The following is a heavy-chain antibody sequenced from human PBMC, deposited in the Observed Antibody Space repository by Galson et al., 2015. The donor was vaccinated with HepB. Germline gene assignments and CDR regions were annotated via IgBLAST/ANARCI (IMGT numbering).Heavy chain of an antibody. CDR2: VYYSGST. J-gene: IGHJ4*02. D-gene: IGHD1-26*01. CDR1: GGSISSSSYY. Sequence: SETLSLTCTVSGGSISSSSYYWGWIRQPPGKGLEWIGSVYYSGSTYYNPSLKSRVTISVDTSKNQFSLKLSSVTAADTAVYYCARGPSGSYFDYWGQGTLVTVSS. V-gene: IGHV4-39*07. CDR3: ARGPSGSYFDY.